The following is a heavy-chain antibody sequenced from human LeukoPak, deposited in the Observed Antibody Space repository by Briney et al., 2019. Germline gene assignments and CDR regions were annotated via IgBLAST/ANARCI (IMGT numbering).Heavy chain of an antibody. Sequence: GRSLRLSCAASGFTFSSYAMHWVRQAPGKGLEWVAVISYDGSNKYYADSVKGRFTISRDNSKNTLYLQMNSLRAEDTAVYYCAKDRQYSGYDCSTDYWGQGTLVTVSS. V-gene: IGHV3-30-3*01. D-gene: IGHD5-12*01. J-gene: IGHJ4*02. CDR3: AKDRQYSGYDCSTDY. CDR2: ISYDGSNK. CDR1: GFTFSSYA.